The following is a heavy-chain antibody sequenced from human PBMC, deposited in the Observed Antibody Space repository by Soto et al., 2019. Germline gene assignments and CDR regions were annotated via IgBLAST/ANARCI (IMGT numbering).Heavy chain of an antibody. CDR3: AIATYYYDSSGYYGDFDI. V-gene: IGHV1-18*01. J-gene: IGHJ3*02. CDR1: GYTFTSYG. CDR2: ISAYNGNT. Sequence: ASVKVSCKASGYTFTSYGISWVRQAPGQGLEWMGWISAYNGNTNYAQKLQGRVTMTTDTSTSTAYMELRSLRSDDTAVYYCAIATYYYDSSGYYGDFDIWGQGTMVTVSS. D-gene: IGHD3-22*01.